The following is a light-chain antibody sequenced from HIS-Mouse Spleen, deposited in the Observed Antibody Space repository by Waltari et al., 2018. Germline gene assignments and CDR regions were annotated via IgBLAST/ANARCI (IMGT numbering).Light chain of an antibody. V-gene: IGLV2-14*03. CDR3: SSYTSSSTLV. J-gene: IGLJ2*01. Sequence: QSALTQPASVSGSPGQSITISCPGTRSAVGGSHYVSWYQQHPGKAPKLMIYEVSNRPSGVSNRFSGSKSGNTASLTISGLQAEDEADYYCSSYTSSSTLVFGGGTKLTVL. CDR2: EVS. CDR1: RSAVGGSHY.